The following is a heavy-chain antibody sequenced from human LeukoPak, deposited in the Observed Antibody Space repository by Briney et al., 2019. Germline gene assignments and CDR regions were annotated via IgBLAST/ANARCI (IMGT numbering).Heavy chain of an antibody. CDR3: ARLSRLLWFGEYAPGDAFDI. J-gene: IGHJ3*02. V-gene: IGHV4-39*01. D-gene: IGHD3-10*01. Sequence: PSETLSLTCTVSGGSISSSSYYWGWIRQPPGKGLEWIGSIYYSGSTYYNPSLKSRVTISVDTSKNQFSLKLSSVTAADTAVYYCARLSRLLWFGEYAPGDAFDIWGQGTMVTVSS. CDR1: GGSISSSSYY. CDR2: IYYSGST.